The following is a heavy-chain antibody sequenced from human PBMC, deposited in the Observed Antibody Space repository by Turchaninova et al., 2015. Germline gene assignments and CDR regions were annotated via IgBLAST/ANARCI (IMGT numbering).Heavy chain of an antibody. Sequence: VQLQESGPGLVNPSGTMSITGAVSGYSISRGYYWGWIRQPPGKGLEWIGSVYQSGSTYYNPSLKGRVTISVGASKKQFSLKLSAVTAADTAVYYCATYLNGPMIDAFDIWGQGTMVTVSS. CDR3: ATYLNGPMIDAFDI. CDR2: VYQSGST. J-gene: IGHJ3*02. D-gene: IGHD3-22*01. CDR1: GYSISRGYY. V-gene: IGHV4-38-2*01.